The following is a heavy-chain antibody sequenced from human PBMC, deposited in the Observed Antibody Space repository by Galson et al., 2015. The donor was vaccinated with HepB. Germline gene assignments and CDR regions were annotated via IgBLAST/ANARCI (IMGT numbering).Heavy chain of an antibody. J-gene: IGHJ4*02. CDR3: AKKTSGVAWIQLWGGGFDY. CDR1: GFTFSSYA. V-gene: IGHV3-23*01. Sequence: SLRLSCAASGFTFSSYAMSWVRQAPGKGLEWVSAISGSGGSTYYADSVKGRFTISRDNSKNTLYLQMNSLRAEDTAVYYCAKKTSGVAWIQLWGGGFDYWGQGTLVTVSS. CDR2: ISGSGGST. D-gene: IGHD5-18*01.